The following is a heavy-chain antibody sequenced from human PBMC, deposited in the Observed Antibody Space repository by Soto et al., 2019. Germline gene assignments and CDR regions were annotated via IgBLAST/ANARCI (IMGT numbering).Heavy chain of an antibody. Sequence: SLGLTCTVCGGRISSGWYYWSWIRQHPGKGLEWIGYIYYSGSTYYNPSLKSRVTISVDTSKNQFSLKLSSVTAADPAVYYCATSRDGYPGGYCGQRTLVTVSS. CDR2: IYYSGST. CDR1: GGRISSGWYY. D-gene: IGHD5-12*01. J-gene: IGHJ4*02. V-gene: IGHV4-31*03. CDR3: ATSRDGYPGGY.